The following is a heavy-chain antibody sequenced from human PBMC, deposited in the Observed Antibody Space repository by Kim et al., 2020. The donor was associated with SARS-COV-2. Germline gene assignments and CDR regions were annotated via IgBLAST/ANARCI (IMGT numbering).Heavy chain of an antibody. Sequence: ADSVKGRFTISRDNAKNSLYLQMNSLRAEDTALYHCARGSSYDSSGYYDYWGQGTLVTVSS. J-gene: IGHJ4*02. D-gene: IGHD3-22*01. V-gene: IGHV3-20*01. CDR3: ARGSSYDSSGYYDY.